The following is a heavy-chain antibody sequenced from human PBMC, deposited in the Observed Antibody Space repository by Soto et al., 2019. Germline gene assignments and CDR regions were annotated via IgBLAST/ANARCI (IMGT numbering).Heavy chain of an antibody. Sequence: QVQLQESGPGLVKPSQTLSLTCTVSGGSISSGGYYWSWIRQHPGKGLEWIGYIYYSGSTYYNPSVNGRVTISVDTSKNQFSLKLRSVTAADTAVYYCARVGGDYVRWFDPWGQGTLVTVSS. D-gene: IGHD4-17*01. CDR1: GGSISSGGYY. J-gene: IGHJ5*02. CDR3: ARVGGDYVRWFDP. CDR2: IYYSGST. V-gene: IGHV4-31*03.